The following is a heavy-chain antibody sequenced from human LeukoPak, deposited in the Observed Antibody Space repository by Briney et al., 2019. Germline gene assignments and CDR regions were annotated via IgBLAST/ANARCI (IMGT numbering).Heavy chain of an antibody. V-gene: IGHV3-66*01. CDR3: AKAAVYSRNWTPFDD. CDR2: IYTGGST. Sequence: GGSLRLSCAASGLTVSTNYMSWVRQAPGKGLEWVSVIYTGGSTYYGDSVKGRFTISRDNSKNTLYLQMNSLRADDTAIYYCAKAAVYSRNWTPFDDWGQGTLVIVSS. CDR1: GLTVSTNY. D-gene: IGHD6-13*01. J-gene: IGHJ4*02.